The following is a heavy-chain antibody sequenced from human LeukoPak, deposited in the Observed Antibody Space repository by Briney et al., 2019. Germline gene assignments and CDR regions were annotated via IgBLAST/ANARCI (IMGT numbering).Heavy chain of an antibody. CDR3: ARDYSGYDGRVVYYYMDV. V-gene: IGHV4-39*02. Sequence: SETLSLTCTVSGGSISSSSYYWGWIRQPPGKGLEWIGSIYYSGSTYYNPSLKSRVTISVDTSKNQFSLKLSSVTAADTAVYYCARDYSGYDGRVVYYYMDVWGKGTTVTVSS. J-gene: IGHJ6*03. CDR2: IYYSGST. D-gene: IGHD5-12*01. CDR1: GGSISSSSYY.